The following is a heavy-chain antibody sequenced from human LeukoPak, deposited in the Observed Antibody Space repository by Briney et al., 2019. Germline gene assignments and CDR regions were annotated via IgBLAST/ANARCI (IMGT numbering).Heavy chain of an antibody. CDR3: ARTTVTYEEAFDI. CDR2: IYPGDSDT. J-gene: IGHJ3*02. V-gene: IGHV5-51*01. Sequence: GESLKISCKGSGYSFTSYWIGWVRQMPGKGLEWMGIIYPGDSDTRYSPSFQGQVTISADKSISTAYLQASSLKASDTAMYYCARTTVTYEEAFDIWGQGTMVTVSS. D-gene: IGHD4-17*01. CDR1: GYSFTSYW.